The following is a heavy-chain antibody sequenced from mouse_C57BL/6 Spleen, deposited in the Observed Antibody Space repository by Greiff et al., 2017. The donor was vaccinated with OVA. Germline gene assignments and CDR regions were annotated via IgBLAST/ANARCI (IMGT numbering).Heavy chain of an antibody. V-gene: IGHV5-4*01. CDR2: ISDGGSYT. J-gene: IGHJ4*01. CDR1: GFTFSSYA. CDR3: ARDRDYYGSSYNAMDY. Sequence: EVTLVESGGGLVKPGGSLKLSCAASGFTFSSYAMSWVRQTPEKRLEWVATISDGGSYTYYPDNVKGRLTFSRDNAKNKLYLQMSLLKSEDTAMYYCARDRDYYGSSYNAMDYWGQGTSVTVSS. D-gene: IGHD1-1*01.